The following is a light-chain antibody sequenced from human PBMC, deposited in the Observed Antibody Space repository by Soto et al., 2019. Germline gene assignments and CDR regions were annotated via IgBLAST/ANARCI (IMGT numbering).Light chain of an antibody. CDR2: GNR. CDR1: TSNLGAGYD. J-gene: IGLJ3*02. V-gene: IGLV1-40*01. Sequence: QSVLTQPPSVSGAPGQRVTLSCTGNTSNLGAGYDVHWYQQLPGAAPKLVIFGNRNRPSGVPERFSGSKSGTSASLAITGLQAADEADYYCQAYDYSLTASVFGGGTKLTVL. CDR3: QAYDYSLTASV.